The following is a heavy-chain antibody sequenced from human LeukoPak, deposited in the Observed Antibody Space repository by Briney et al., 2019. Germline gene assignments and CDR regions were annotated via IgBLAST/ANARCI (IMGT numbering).Heavy chain of an antibody. D-gene: IGHD6-19*01. CDR1: GYTFTSYD. Sequence: ASVKVSCKASGYTFTSYDINWVRQATGQGLEWMRWMNPNSGNTGYAQKFQGRVTMTRNTSISTAYMELSSLRSEDTAVYYCASIYSSGWYGDAFDIWGQGTMVTVSS. CDR3: ASIYSSGWYGDAFDI. V-gene: IGHV1-8*01. J-gene: IGHJ3*02. CDR2: MNPNSGNT.